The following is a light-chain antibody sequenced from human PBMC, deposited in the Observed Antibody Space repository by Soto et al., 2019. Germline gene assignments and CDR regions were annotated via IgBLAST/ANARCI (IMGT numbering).Light chain of an antibody. CDR2: DAS. CDR3: QHYNSYPFS. CDR1: QSITIW. Sequence: IQLTQSPSTLSASVGDRVTITCRASQSITIWLAWYQQKPGKAPKLLMYDASTLESGVPSRFSGSGSWTNFTLTISSLQPDEFATYYCQHYNSYPFSFGQGTKVDI. V-gene: IGKV1-5*01. J-gene: IGKJ2*03.